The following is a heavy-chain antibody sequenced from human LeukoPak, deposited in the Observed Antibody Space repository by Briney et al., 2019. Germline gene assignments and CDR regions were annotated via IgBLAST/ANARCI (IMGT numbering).Heavy chain of an antibody. Sequence: GGSLRLSCAASGFSFSNYPMSWVRQAPGKGLEWVSAITTGGGTYYAGSVKGRFTISRDNSKNTLYLQMNSLRVEDTAVYYCAKEDFSDHTTGFGPWGQGTLVTVSS. CDR3: AKEDFSDHTTGFGP. D-gene: IGHD1-1*01. CDR1: GFSFSNYP. J-gene: IGHJ5*02. CDR2: ITTGGGT. V-gene: IGHV3-23*01.